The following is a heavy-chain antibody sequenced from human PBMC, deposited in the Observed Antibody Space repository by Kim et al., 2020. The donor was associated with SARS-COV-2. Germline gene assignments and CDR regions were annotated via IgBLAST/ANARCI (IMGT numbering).Heavy chain of an antibody. CDR1: GGTFSSYA. CDR3: ARVELGYYYDSSGYAN. D-gene: IGHD3-22*01. V-gene: IGHV1-69*13. Sequence: SVKVSCKASGGTFSSYAISWVRQAPGQGLEWMGGIIPIFGTANYAQKFQGRVTITADESTSTAYMELSSLRSEDTAVYYCARVELGYYYDSSGYANWGQGTLVTVSS. CDR2: IIPIFGTA. J-gene: IGHJ4*02.